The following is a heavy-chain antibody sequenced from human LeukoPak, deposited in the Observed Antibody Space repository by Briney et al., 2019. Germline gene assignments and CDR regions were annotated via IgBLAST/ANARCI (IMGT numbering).Heavy chain of an antibody. J-gene: IGHJ4*02. D-gene: IGHD3-3*01. V-gene: IGHV1-2*02. CDR1: GYSFTDHY. CDR2: INPKNGGP. CDR3: WRGDLPGGD. Sequence: PSVKLSCTASGYSFTDHYIHWVRQAPGQGLEWLGWINPKNGGPKYSQPSQGRVTITRDTPIKTVYLDLSSLRSADPATFSFWRGDLPGGDWGQGTLVTVS.